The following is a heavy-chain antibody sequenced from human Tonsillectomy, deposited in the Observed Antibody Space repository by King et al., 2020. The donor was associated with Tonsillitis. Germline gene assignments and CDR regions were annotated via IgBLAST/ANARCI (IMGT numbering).Heavy chain of an antibody. V-gene: IGHV4-38-2*01. CDR2: IYHSGST. D-gene: IGHD7-27*01. CDR1: GYSISSGYY. Sequence: LQLQDSGQGLVKPSETLSLTCAVSGYSISSGYYWGWIRQPPGKGLEWIGSIYHSGSTYYNPSLKSRVTISVDTSKNQFSLKLSSVTAADTAVYYCATFLPPGVAFDIWGQGTMVTVSS. CDR3: ATFLPPGVAFDI. J-gene: IGHJ3*02.